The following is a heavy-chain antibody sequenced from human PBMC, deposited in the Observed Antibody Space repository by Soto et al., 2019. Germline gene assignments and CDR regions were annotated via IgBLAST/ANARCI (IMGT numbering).Heavy chain of an antibody. CDR1: GFTLSDYY. J-gene: IGHJ4*02. CDR2: ISGSGNTI. D-gene: IGHD3-16*01. Sequence: QVQLVESGGGLVKPGGSLRLSCAASGFTLSDYYMSWIRQAPGKGLEWVSHISGSGNTIDYADSVKGRFTISRDNAKNSLYLQMNSLRDDDTAVFYCARGSYALDYWGQGTRVTVSS. V-gene: IGHV3-11*01. CDR3: ARGSYALDY.